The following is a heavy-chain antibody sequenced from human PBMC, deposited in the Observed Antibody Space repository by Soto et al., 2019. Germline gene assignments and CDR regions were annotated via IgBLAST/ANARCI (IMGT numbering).Heavy chain of an antibody. CDR1: GFSLSTSGVG. J-gene: IGHJ5*02. CDR3: AHRRRPYSGSFCGWFDP. V-gene: IGHV2-5*02. Sequence: QITLKESGPTLVKPTQTLTLTCTFSGFSLSTSGVGVGWIRQPPGKALEWLALIYWDDDKRYSPSLKSRLTINKNNSKNQLVLTTTNMGPVDTATYYCAHRRRPYSGSFCGWFDPWGQGTLVTVSS. D-gene: IGHD1-26*01. CDR2: IYWDDDK.